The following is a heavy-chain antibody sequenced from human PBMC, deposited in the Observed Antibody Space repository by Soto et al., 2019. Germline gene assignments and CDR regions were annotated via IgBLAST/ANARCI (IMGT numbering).Heavy chain of an antibody. Sequence: GGSLRLSCAASGFTFSSYGMHWVRQAPGKGLEWVAVIWYDGSNKYYADSVKGRFTISRDNSKNTLYLQMNSLRAEDTAVYYCARGEDDFWSGYYTDDAFDIWGQGTMVTVSS. CDR2: IWYDGSNK. V-gene: IGHV3-33*01. J-gene: IGHJ3*02. CDR1: GFTFSSYG. D-gene: IGHD3-3*01. CDR3: ARGEDDFWSGYYTDDAFDI.